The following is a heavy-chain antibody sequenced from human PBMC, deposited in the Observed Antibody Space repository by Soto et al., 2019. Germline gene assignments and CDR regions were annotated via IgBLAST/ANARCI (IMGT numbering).Heavy chain of an antibody. Sequence: ASVKVSCKASGYKFTTYFIHWVRQAPGHGLEWMGWMNPNSGNTGYAQNFRGRVTMTQNTAIGTAYMELSSLRSDDTATYYCTRAYGAETFDFWGQGTRVTVSS. CDR3: TRAYGAETFDF. CDR1: GYKFTTYF. J-gene: IGHJ5*01. CDR2: MNPNSGNT. V-gene: IGHV1-8*02. D-gene: IGHD3-10*01.